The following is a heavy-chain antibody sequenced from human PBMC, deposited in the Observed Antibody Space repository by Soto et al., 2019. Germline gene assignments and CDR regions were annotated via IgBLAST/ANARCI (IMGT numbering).Heavy chain of an antibody. Sequence: QVQLQESGPGLVKPSQTLSLTCTVSGGSISSGGYYWSWIRQHPGKGLEWIGYIYYSGSTYYNPSLKIRVTTSVDPSNNQFSPMPSSVTAADTGVYYCARGPYSGYDWDYWGQGTLVTVSS. CDR3: ARGPYSGYDWDY. D-gene: IGHD5-12*01. J-gene: IGHJ4*02. CDR1: GGSISSGGYY. V-gene: IGHV4-31*03. CDR2: IYYSGST.